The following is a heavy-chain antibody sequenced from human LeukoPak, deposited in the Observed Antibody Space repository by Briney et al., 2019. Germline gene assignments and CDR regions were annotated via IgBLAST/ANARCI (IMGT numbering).Heavy chain of an antibody. CDR2: IIPIFGTA. J-gene: IGHJ4*02. Sequence: SVKVSCKASGGTFSSYAISWVRQAPGQGLEWMGGIIPIFGTANYAQKFQGRVTITADKSTSTAYMELSSLRSEDTAVYYCARGAGSGWYSNFDYWGQGTLVTVSS. V-gene: IGHV1-69*06. CDR1: GGTFSSYA. D-gene: IGHD6-19*01. CDR3: ARGAGSGWYSNFDY.